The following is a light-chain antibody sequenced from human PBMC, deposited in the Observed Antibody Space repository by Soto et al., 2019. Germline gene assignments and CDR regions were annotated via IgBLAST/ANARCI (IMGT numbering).Light chain of an antibody. CDR1: RSNIGSNT. J-gene: IGLJ3*02. CDR3: AAWDDSLNGVV. Sequence: QSVLTQPPSASGTPGQRVTISCSGSRSNIGSNTVNWYQHLPGTAPKLLIYTNTQRPSGVPDRFSGSKSGTSASLAISGLQSEDEADYYCAAWDDSLNGVVFGGGTKLTVL. V-gene: IGLV1-44*01. CDR2: TNT.